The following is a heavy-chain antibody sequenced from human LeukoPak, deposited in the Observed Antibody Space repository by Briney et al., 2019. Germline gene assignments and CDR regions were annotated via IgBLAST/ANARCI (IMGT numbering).Heavy chain of an antibody. CDR1: GFTFSSYA. J-gene: IGHJ5*02. D-gene: IGHD6-13*01. V-gene: IGHV3-23*01. Sequence: PGGSLRLSCAASGFTFSSYAMSWVRQAPGKGLEWVSAISGSGGSTNYADSVKGRFTISRDNSKNTLYLQMNSLRAEDTAVYYCAKGSAASFDFWFDPWGQGTLVTVSS. CDR2: ISGSGGST. CDR3: AKGSAASFDFWFDP.